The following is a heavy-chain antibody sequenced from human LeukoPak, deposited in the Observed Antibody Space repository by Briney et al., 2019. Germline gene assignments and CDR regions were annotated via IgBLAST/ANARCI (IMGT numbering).Heavy chain of an antibody. Sequence: PGGSLRLSCAVSGITLSNYGMSWVRQAPGKGLQWVAGISDSGGTTKYADSVKGRFNISRDNPRNTLYLQMSSLRPEDTAVYFCAKRGVVIRVILVGFHKQANYFDSWGQGVLVTVSS. J-gene: IGHJ4*02. D-gene: IGHD3-22*01. CDR2: ISDSGGTT. V-gene: IGHV3-23*01. CDR1: GITLSNYG. CDR3: AKRGVVIRVILVGFHKQANYFDS.